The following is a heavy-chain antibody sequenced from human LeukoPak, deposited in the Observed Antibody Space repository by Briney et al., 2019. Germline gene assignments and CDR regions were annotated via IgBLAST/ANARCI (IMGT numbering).Heavy chain of an antibody. D-gene: IGHD3-22*01. CDR3: ATGYYDSSGYSSSYYFDY. Sequence: GAPVKVSCKVSGYTLTELSMHWVRQAPGKGLEWMGGFDPEDGETIYAQKFQGRVTMTEDTSTDTAYMELSSLRPEDTAVYYCATGYYDSSGYSSSYYFDYWGQGTLVTVSS. CDR2: FDPEDGET. V-gene: IGHV1-24*01. CDR1: GYTLTELS. J-gene: IGHJ4*02.